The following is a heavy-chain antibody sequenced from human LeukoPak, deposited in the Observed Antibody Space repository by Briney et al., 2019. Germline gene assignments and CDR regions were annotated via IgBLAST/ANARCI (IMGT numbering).Heavy chain of an antibody. CDR2: IYASGST. Sequence: SETLSLTCTVSGGSISSYYWSWIRQPAGKGLEWIGRIYASGSTNYNPSLKSRVTISVDTSKNQFSLKLSSVTAADTAVYYCARGVPLWGFRELFKSYFDYWGQGTLVTVSS. J-gene: IGHJ4*02. CDR3: ARGVPLWGFRELFKSYFDY. CDR1: GGSISSYY. D-gene: IGHD3-10*01. V-gene: IGHV4-4*07.